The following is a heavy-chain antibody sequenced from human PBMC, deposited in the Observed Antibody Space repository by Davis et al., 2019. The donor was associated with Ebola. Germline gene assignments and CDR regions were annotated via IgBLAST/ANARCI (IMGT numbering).Heavy chain of an antibody. Sequence: GESLKISCAASGFTFSSFPMSWVRQAPGKGLEWVSAISDSGDSTYYADSVKGRFAISRDNSKNTVYLQMNGLRAEDTAVYYCASRSGFWGSYGMDVWGQGTTVTVSS. V-gene: IGHV3-23*01. J-gene: IGHJ6*02. CDR1: GFTFSSFP. D-gene: IGHD3-16*01. CDR2: ISDSGDST. CDR3: ASRSGFWGSYGMDV.